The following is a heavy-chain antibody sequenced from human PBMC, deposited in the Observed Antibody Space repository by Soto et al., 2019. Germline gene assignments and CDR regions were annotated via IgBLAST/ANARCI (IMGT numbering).Heavy chain of an antibody. V-gene: IGHV3-30-3*01. CDR3: ANGSPRVGATHYFDY. D-gene: IGHD1-26*01. J-gene: IGHJ4*02. CDR2: ISYDGSNK. Sequence: QVQLVESGGGVVQPGRSLRLSCAASGFTFSSYAMHWVRQAPGKGLEWVAVISYDGSNKYYADSVKGRFTISRDNSKNTLYLQMNSLRAEDTAVYYCANGSPRVGATHYFDYWGQGTLVTVSS. CDR1: GFTFSSYA.